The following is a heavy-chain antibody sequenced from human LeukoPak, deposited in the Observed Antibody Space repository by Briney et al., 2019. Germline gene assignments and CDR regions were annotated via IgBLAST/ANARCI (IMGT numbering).Heavy chain of an antibody. CDR1: GDSISSGDYY. Sequence: SQTLSLTCTVSGDSISSGDYYWTWIRQHPGKGLEWIGCIYYSGSTYYNLSLKSRVIISADTSKNHFSLKLSSVTAADTAAYYCARVREATIAPFFDYWGQGILVTVSS. D-gene: IGHD6-13*01. CDR3: ARVREATIAPFFDY. V-gene: IGHV4-31*03. CDR2: IYYSGST. J-gene: IGHJ4*02.